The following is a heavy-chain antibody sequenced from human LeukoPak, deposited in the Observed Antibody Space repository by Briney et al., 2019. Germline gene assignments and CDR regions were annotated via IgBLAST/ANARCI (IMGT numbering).Heavy chain of an antibody. CDR1: GFIFSNYE. D-gene: IGHD2-21*01. Sequence: GGSLRLSCAASGFIFSNYEMNWVRQAPGKGLEWVSYIKSRSSKVYYADSVKGRFTISRDNAKISLYLQMNSLRAEDTALYYCARDVVVGGDDAFDIWGQGTMVTVSS. V-gene: IGHV3-48*03. CDR3: ARDVVVGGDDAFDI. CDR2: IKSRSSKV. J-gene: IGHJ3*02.